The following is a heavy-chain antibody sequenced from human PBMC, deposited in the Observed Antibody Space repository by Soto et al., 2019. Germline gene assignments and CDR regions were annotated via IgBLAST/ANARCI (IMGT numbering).Heavy chain of an antibody. CDR2: ISSSSTYI. CDR1: GFTFSSYS. Sequence: GGSLRLSCAASGFTFSSYSMNWVRQAPGKGLEWVSSISSSSTYIHHADSVKGRFTISRDNAKNSLYLQMNSLRAEDTAVYHCARGDYDYVWGSYRFEYYFDYWGQGTLVTVSS. CDR3: ARGDYDYVWGSYRFEYYFDY. V-gene: IGHV3-21*01. J-gene: IGHJ4*02. D-gene: IGHD3-16*02.